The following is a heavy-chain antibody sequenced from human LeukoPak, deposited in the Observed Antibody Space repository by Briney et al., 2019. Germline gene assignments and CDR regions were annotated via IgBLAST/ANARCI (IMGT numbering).Heavy chain of an antibody. J-gene: IGHJ4*02. Sequence: ASVKVSCKASGYTFTSYDINWVRQATGQGLEWMGWMNPNSGNTGYAQKFQGRVTMTRNTSISTAFMELSSLRSEDTAVYYRARVKRYGSGSYCMVYWGQGTLVTVSS. CDR1: GYTFTSYD. CDR2: MNPNSGNT. CDR3: ARVKRYGSGSYCMVY. D-gene: IGHD3-10*01. V-gene: IGHV1-8*01.